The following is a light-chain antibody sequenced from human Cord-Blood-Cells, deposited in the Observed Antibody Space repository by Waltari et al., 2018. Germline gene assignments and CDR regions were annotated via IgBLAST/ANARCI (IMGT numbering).Light chain of an antibody. CDR1: QGISSA. Sequence: AIQLTQSPSSLSASVGDRVTITCRASQGISSALAWYQQKPGKAPKLLIYDASSLESGVPSRFSGSGSGTDFTLTIISLQPEDFATYYCQQFNSYPLGFGGGTKVEIK. CDR3: QQFNSYPLG. J-gene: IGKJ4*01. V-gene: IGKV1-13*02. CDR2: DAS.